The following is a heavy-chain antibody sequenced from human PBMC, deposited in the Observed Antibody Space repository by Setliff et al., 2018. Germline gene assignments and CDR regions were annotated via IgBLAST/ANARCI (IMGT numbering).Heavy chain of an antibody. J-gene: IGHJ4*02. CDR2: IGGGGTNM. CDR1: GFVFSNFA. Sequence: LRLSCAASGFVFSNFAMNWVRQAPGKGLEWVSTIGGGGTNMDYADSVKGRFTTSRDNSKNTVSLQMSSLRAEDTAIYFCAGQGPIFGSGLIPGFDQWGQGTMVTVSS. D-gene: IGHD3-3*01. CDR3: AGQGPIFGSGLIPGFDQ. V-gene: IGHV3-23*01.